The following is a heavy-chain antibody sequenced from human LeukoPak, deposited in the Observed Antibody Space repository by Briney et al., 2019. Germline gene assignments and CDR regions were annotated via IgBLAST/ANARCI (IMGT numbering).Heavy chain of an antibody. D-gene: IGHD2-15*01. CDR2: INPNSGGT. Sequence: ASVMVSCKASGYTFTGYYMHWVRQAPGQGLEWMGWINPNSGGTNYAQKFQGWVTMTRDTSISTAYMELSRLRSDDTAVYYCARGPREIDCSGGSCYFAGAFDIWGQGTMVTVSS. CDR1: GYTFTGYY. J-gene: IGHJ3*02. V-gene: IGHV1-2*04. CDR3: ARGPREIDCSGGSCYFAGAFDI.